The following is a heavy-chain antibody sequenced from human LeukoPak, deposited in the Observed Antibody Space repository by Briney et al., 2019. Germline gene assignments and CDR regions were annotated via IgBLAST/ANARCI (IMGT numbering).Heavy chain of an antibody. CDR2: ISGSGGST. D-gene: IGHD5-18*01. Sequence: PGGSLRLSCAASGFTFSSNAMNWDRQAPGKGLDLVSAISGSGGSTYYADSVKGRFTISRDNSKNTLYLQMNNLGAEDTALYYCAKVITAGWQKDDLDIWGRGTMVTVSS. J-gene: IGHJ3*02. CDR1: GFTFSSNA. V-gene: IGHV3-23*01. CDR3: AKVITAGWQKDDLDI.